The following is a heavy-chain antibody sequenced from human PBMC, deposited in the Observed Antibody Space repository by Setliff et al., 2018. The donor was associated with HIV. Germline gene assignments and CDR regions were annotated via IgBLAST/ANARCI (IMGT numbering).Heavy chain of an antibody. V-gene: IGHV4-4*09. Sequence: SETLSLTCTVSNASISTYYWTWIRQPPGKGLEWIGHISATGSTKYNPSLEGRVTISVYTSQNQFSLRLSSVTAADTAVYYCARNNLVLSQTFGADGLDVWGQGTTVTVSS. J-gene: IGHJ6*02. CDR2: ISATGST. D-gene: IGHD6-6*01. CDR3: ARNNLVLSQTFGADGLDV. CDR1: NASISTYY.